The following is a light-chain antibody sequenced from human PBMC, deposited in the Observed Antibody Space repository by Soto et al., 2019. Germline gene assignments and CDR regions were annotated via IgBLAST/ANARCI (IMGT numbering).Light chain of an antibody. V-gene: IGLV2-14*01. J-gene: IGLJ2*01. Sequence: QSALTQPASVSGSPGQSITISCTGTSSDVGGYNYVYWYQQHPGKAPKLMIYDVSNRPSGVSNRFSGSKSGNTASLTISGLQAEDEADYYCSSYTSSSTSVVFGGETKLTVL. CDR3: SSYTSSSTSVV. CDR2: DVS. CDR1: SSDVGGYNY.